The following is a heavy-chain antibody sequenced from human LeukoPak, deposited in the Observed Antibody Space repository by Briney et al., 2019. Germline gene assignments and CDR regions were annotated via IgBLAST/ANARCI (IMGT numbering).Heavy chain of an antibody. V-gene: IGHV1-69*06. CDR1: GGTFSYYP. J-gene: IGHJ3*02. CDR3: VREEGMSGAFDI. CDR2: IIPLYGTT. Sequence: SVKVSCKASGGTFSYYPISWVRQAPGQGLEWLGSIIPLYGTTKSAQKFLGRVTTTADKSTNTLYMELDSLTSDDTAVYFCVREEGMSGAFDIWGQGTLVSVS. D-gene: IGHD3-10*01.